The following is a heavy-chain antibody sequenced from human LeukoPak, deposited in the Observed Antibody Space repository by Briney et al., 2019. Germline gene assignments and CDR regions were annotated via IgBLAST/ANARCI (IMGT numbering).Heavy chain of an antibody. J-gene: IGHJ3*02. Sequence: QPGGSLRLSCAASGFTFSSYGMHWVRQAPGKGLEWVAVIWYDGSNKYYADSVKGRFTISRDNSKNTLYLQMNSLRAEDTAVYYCAGLSSSWYGNDAFDIWGQGTMVTVSS. CDR1: GFTFSSYG. CDR3: AGLSSSWYGNDAFDI. V-gene: IGHV3-33*01. D-gene: IGHD6-13*01. CDR2: IWYDGSNK.